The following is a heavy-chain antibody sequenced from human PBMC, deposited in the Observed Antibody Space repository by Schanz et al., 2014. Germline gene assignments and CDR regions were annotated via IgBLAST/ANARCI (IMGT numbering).Heavy chain of an antibody. Sequence: EVQLVESGGGLVQPGGSLRLSCAASRFTFSNYAMSWVRQAPGKGLEWVSAISGSGGSTYYADSVKGRFTISRDNAKTSLYLQMNSRRAEDTAVYYCARAPPPYSSSPYYWYYGMDVWGQGTTVTVSS. CDR3: ARAPPPYSSSPYYWYYGMDV. CDR1: RFTFSNYA. CDR2: ISGSGGST. D-gene: IGHD6-6*01. V-gene: IGHV3-23*04. J-gene: IGHJ6*02.